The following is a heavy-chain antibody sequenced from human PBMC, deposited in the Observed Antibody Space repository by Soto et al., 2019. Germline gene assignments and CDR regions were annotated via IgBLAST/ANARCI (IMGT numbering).Heavy chain of an antibody. Sequence: SETLSLTCTVSGGSMSNVYYYWSWVRQNPGKGLEWIGHIYHSGRTYYNPSLKSRVGILVDTSKNQFSLNLNSVTAADTAVYYCARWVEVSLDYFDSWGQGTPVTVSS. D-gene: IGHD1-20*01. V-gene: IGHV4-31*03. CDR3: ARWVEVSLDYFDS. CDR2: IYHSGRT. J-gene: IGHJ4*02. CDR1: GGSMSNVYYY.